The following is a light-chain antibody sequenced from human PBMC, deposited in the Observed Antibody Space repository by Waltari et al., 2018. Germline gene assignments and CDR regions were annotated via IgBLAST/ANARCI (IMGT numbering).Light chain of an antibody. J-gene: IGKJ1*01. Sequence: EIVLTQSPGTLSLSPGEGATLSCRASQTVNTSYLAWYQQKPGQAPRLLSHGESTSATGIPDRFSGSGSGTDFTLTISRLEPEDFAVYYCQQYGRSSWTFGQGTKVDIK. V-gene: IGKV3-20*01. CDR1: QTVNTSY. CDR3: QQYGRSSWT. CDR2: GES.